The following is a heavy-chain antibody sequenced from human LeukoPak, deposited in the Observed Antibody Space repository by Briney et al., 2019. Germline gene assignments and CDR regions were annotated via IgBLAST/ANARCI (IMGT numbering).Heavy chain of an antibody. CDR2: ISGGGGST. CDR1: GFTFSSYA. Sequence: GGSLRLSCAASGFTFSSYAMSWVRQAPGKGLEWVSAISGGGGSTYYADSVKGRFTISRDNSKNSLYLQMNSLRAEDTAVYYCAKESSGGWYFDYWGQGTLVTVSS. D-gene: IGHD6-19*01. CDR3: AKESSGGWYFDY. J-gene: IGHJ4*02. V-gene: IGHV3-23*01.